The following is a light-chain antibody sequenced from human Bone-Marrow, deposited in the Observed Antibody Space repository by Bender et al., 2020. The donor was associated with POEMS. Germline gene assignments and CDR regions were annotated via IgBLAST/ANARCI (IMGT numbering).Light chain of an antibody. Sequence: QSVLTQPPSVSEAPGQRVTISCTGGTSNIGAGSDVHWYQHLPGTAPKLLIYGYNNRPSGVPDRFSGSKSGTSASLAITGLQAEDEGDYYCQSYDNSLGGWVFGGGTKLTVL. CDR3: QSYDNSLGGWV. J-gene: IGLJ3*02. CDR1: TSNIGAGSD. CDR2: GYN. V-gene: IGLV1-40*01.